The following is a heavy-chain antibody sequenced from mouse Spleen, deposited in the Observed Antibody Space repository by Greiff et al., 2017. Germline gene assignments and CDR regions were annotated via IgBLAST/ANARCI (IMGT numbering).Heavy chain of an antibody. V-gene: IGHV1-72*01. D-gene: IGHD1-1*01. CDR3: ARSGITTVVERGYWYFDV. Sequence: VQLQQPGAELVKPGASVKLSCKASGYTFTSYWMHWVKQRPGRGLEWIGRIDPNSGGTKYNEKFKSKATLTVDKPSSTAYMQLSSLTSEDSAVYYCARSGITTVVERGYWYFDVWGAGTTVTVSS. CDR2: IDPNSGGT. J-gene: IGHJ1*01. CDR1: GYTFTSYW.